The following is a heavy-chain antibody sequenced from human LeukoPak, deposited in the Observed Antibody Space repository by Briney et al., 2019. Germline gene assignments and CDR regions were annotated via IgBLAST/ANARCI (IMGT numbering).Heavy chain of an antibody. CDR1: GGTFSSYA. CDR3: ASARANYGETTNFDY. Sequence: AAVKVSCKASGGTFSSYAIRWVRQAPGQGLEWMGGIIPIFGTANYAQKLQGRVTITADKSTSTASMELSSLRSEDTAVYYCASARANYGETTNFDYWGQGTLVTVSS. V-gene: IGHV1-69*06. CDR2: IIPIFGTA. J-gene: IGHJ4*02. D-gene: IGHD4-17*01.